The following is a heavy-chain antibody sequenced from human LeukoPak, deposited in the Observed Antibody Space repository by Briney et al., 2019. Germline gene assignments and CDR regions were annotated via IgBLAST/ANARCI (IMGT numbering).Heavy chain of an antibody. CDR1: GFPFSEYS. Sequence: GGSLRLSCAASGFPFSEYSMNWVRQAPGKGLEWISYIGIDSGNTKYADSVKGRFTVSGDKARNSLYLQKNSLRVEDTAVYYCARDHNYAFDNWGQGTLVTVSS. CDR2: IGIDSGNT. J-gene: IGHJ4*02. D-gene: IGHD4-11*01. CDR3: ARDHNYAFDN. V-gene: IGHV3-11*06.